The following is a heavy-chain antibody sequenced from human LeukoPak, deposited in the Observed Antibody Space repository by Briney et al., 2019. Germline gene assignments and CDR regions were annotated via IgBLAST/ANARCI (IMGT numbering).Heavy chain of an antibody. J-gene: IGHJ5*02. D-gene: IGHD2-2*02. CDR3: ARDKCSSTSCYRSRWFDP. Sequence: ASVKVSCEASGGTFSSYAISWVRQAPGQGLEWMGGIIPIFGTANYAQKFQGRVTITTDESTSTAYMELSSLRSEDTAVYYCARDKCSSTSCYRSRWFDPWGQGTLVTVSS. CDR1: GGTFSSYA. CDR2: IIPIFGTA. V-gene: IGHV1-69*05.